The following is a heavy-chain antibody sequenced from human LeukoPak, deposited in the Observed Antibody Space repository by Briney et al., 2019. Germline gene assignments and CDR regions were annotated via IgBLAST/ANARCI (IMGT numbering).Heavy chain of an antibody. Sequence: KPSETPSLTCTVSGGSISSHYWSWIRQPPRRGLEWIGYIYYSGSTNYNPSLKSRVTISVDTSKNQFSLKLSSVTAADTAVYYCARIRRSTLHFDYWGQGTLVTVSS. V-gene: IGHV4-59*08. CDR1: GGSISSHY. J-gene: IGHJ4*02. CDR3: ARIRRSTLHFDY. D-gene: IGHD2-15*01. CDR2: IYYSGST.